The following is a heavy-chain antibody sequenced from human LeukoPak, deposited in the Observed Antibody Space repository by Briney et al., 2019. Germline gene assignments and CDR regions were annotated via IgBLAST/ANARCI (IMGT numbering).Heavy chain of an antibody. Sequence: ASVKVSCKASGYTFTSYAMHWVRQAPGQGLEWMGWINVGNGNTKYSQKFQGRVTITRDTSASTAYMELSSLRSEDTAVYYCARDSSRVHYYYGMDVWGQGTTVTVSS. D-gene: IGHD6-13*01. CDR3: ARDSSRVHYYYGMDV. V-gene: IGHV1-3*01. CDR2: INVGNGNT. CDR1: GYTFTSYA. J-gene: IGHJ6*02.